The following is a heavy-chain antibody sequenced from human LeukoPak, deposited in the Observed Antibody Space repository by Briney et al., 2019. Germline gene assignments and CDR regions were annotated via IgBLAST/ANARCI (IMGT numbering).Heavy chain of an antibody. CDR1: GFTFSNAW. D-gene: IGHD4-11*01. V-gene: IGHV3-15*07. CDR2: IKSKTDGGTT. Sequence: GGSLRLSCAASGFTFSNAWMNWVRQAPGKGLEWVGRIKSKTDGGTTDYAAPVKGRFTISRDNSKNTLYLQMNSLRAEDTAVHYCAGMRTVTTATDTTYYYYYGMDVWGQGTTVTVSS. CDR3: AGMRTVTTATDTTYYYYYGMDV. J-gene: IGHJ6*02.